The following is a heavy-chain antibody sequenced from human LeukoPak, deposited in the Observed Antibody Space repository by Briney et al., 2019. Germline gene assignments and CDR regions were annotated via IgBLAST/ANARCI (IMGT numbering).Heavy chain of an antibody. J-gene: IGHJ5*02. CDR2: ISGSGGTT. CDR1: GFTFSNYA. Sequence: GGSLRLSCAASGFTFSNYAMSWVRQAPGKGLEWVSGISGSGGTTYYAGSVKGRFTISRDNSKNTLYLQMNSLRAEDTAVYYCAKDLTVTIGYNWFDPWGQGTLVTVSS. CDR3: AKDLTVTIGYNWFDP. D-gene: IGHD4-17*01. V-gene: IGHV3-23*01.